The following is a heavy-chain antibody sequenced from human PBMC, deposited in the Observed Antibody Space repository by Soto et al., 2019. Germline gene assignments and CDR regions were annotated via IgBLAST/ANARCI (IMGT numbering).Heavy chain of an antibody. J-gene: IGHJ4*02. V-gene: IGHV1-18*01. D-gene: IGHD3-3*01. CDR3: ARDWKLPSYYDFWSGHPPNDY. Sequence: QVQLVQSGAEVKKPGASVKVSCKASGYTFTSYGISWVRQAPGQGLEWMGWISAYNGNTNYAQKLQGRVTMTTDTSTSTAYMELRSLRSDDTAVYYCARDWKLPSYYDFWSGHPPNDYWGQGTLVTVSS. CDR2: ISAYNGNT. CDR1: GYTFTSYG.